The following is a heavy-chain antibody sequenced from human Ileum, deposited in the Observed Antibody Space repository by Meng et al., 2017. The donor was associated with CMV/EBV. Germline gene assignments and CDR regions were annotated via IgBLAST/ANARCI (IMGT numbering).Heavy chain of an antibody. D-gene: IGHD3-10*01. CDR3: VRGGGAFDM. CDR2: ISDTT. CDR1: GFTFSIFG. J-gene: IGHJ3*02. Sequence: GESLKISCSASGFTFSIFGMSWVRQAPGKGLEWVSCISDTTYYADSVKGRFTISRDNAKNSLYLQMNSLRAEDTALYYCVRGGGAFDMWGQGTTVTVSS. V-gene: IGHV3-48*04.